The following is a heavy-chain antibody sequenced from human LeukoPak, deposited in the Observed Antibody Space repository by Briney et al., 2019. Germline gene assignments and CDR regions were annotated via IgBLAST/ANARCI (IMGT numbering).Heavy chain of an antibody. CDR2: IYPGDSDT. D-gene: IGHD2-15*01. J-gene: IGHJ6*04. Sequence: GESLKISCKGSGYSFTSYWIGWVRQMPGKGLEWMGIIYPGDSDTRYSPSFQGQVTISADKSISTAYLQWSSLKASDTAMYYCASLGYCSGGSCYGMDVWGKGTTVTVSS. CDR1: GYSFTSYW. V-gene: IGHV5-51*01. CDR3: ASLGYCSGGSCYGMDV.